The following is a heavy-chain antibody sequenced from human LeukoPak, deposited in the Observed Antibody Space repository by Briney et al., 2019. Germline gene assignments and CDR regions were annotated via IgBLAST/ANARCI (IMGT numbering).Heavy chain of an antibody. V-gene: IGHV3-43*01. Sequence: GGSLRLSCAASGFTFDDYTMHWVRQAPGKGLEWVSLISWDGGSTYYPGSVKGRFTISRENAKNSLYLQMNSLRAGDTAVYYCARGDLYYDSSGSMDYWGQGTLVTVSS. CDR1: GFTFDDYT. CDR3: ARGDLYYDSSGSMDY. CDR2: ISWDGGST. J-gene: IGHJ4*02. D-gene: IGHD3-22*01.